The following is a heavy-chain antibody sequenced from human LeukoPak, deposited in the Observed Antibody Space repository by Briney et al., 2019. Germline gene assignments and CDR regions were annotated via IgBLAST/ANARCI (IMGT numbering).Heavy chain of an antibody. J-gene: IGHJ5*02. CDR2: IYYSGST. CDR1: GCSISSGGYY. D-gene: IGHD3-3*01. CDR3: ARAPKRITIFGVAWGNWFDP. Sequence: PSETLSLTCTVSGCSISSGGYYWSWIRQHPGKGLEWIGYIYYSGSTYYNPSLKSRVTISVDTSKNQFSLKLSSVTAADTAVYYCARAPKRITIFGVAWGNWFDPWGQGTLVTVSS. V-gene: IGHV4-31*03.